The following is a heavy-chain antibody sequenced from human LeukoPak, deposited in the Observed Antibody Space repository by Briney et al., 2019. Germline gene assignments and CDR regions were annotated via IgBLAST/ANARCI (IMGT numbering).Heavy chain of an antibody. V-gene: IGHV3-20*04. CDR2: INWNGGRT. CDR1: GFTFSSYS. CDR3: ARNFGGGDSSGPYY. D-gene: IGHD3-22*01. Sequence: PGGSLRLSCAASGFTFSSYSMNWVRQAPGKGLEWVSGINWNGGRTGSDSMKGRFIISRDNAKNSLYLQVNSLRAEDTAWYYCARNFGGGDSSGPYYWGQGTLVTVSS. J-gene: IGHJ4*02.